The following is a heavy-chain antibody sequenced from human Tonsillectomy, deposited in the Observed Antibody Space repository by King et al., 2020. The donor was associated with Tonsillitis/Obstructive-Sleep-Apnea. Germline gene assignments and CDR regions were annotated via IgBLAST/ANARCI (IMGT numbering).Heavy chain of an antibody. CDR2: IYPGDSYT. Sequence: QLVQSGAEVKKPGESLKISCEGSGYSFTTYWIVWVRQMPGKGLELIGIIYPGDSYTRYSPSFQGQVTISADKSISTAYLQWSSLKASDTAMYYCARHRTSGSLEPGGYWGQGTLVTVSS. D-gene: IGHD1-26*01. CDR3: ARHRTSGSLEPGGY. V-gene: IGHV5-51*01. J-gene: IGHJ4*02. CDR1: GYSFTTYW.